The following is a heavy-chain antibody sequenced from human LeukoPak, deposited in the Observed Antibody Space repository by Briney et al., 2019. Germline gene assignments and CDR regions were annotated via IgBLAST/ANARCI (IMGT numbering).Heavy chain of an antibody. CDR1: GFTFSRYW. J-gene: IGHJ4*02. CDR2: IKQDGSDE. Sequence: VQPGGSLRLSCAASGFTFSRYWMNWVRQAPGKGLEWVANIKQDGSDEYYVDSVKGRFTISRDNAKNSLYLQMNSLRGEETAVYYCAREHYGSSGSELGLDHWGQGTLVTVSS. D-gene: IGHD3-22*01. V-gene: IGHV3-7*01. CDR3: AREHYGSSGSELGLDH.